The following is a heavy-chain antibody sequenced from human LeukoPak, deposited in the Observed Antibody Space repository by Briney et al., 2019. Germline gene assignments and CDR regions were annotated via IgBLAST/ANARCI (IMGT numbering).Heavy chain of an antibody. D-gene: IGHD1-26*01. J-gene: IGHJ3*02. CDR3: VREWEVDERWELLGGAFDI. Sequence: SETLYLTCIVSGGSISSSSYYWGWIRQPPGKGLEWIVSIFYSGCTYYNPSLRSRVTISVDTSKNQFSLKLSSVTAADTAVYYCVREWEVDERWELLGGAFDIWGQGTMVTVSS. CDR2: IFYSGCT. V-gene: IGHV4-39*07. CDR1: GGSISSSSYY.